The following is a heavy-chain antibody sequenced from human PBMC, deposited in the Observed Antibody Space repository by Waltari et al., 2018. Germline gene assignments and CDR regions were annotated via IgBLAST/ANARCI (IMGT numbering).Heavy chain of an antibody. Sequence: QVQLVESGGGVVQPGGELRLSCAASGFTLSSYGMHWVPQVPGKGLEWVAFIRYDGSNKYYADSVKGRFTISRDNSKNTLYLQMNSLRAEDTAVYYCAKDHPMDDAFDIWGQGTMVTVSS. V-gene: IGHV3-30*02. CDR3: AKDHPMDDAFDI. J-gene: IGHJ3*02. CDR1: GFTLSSYG. CDR2: IRYDGSNK. D-gene: IGHD3-10*01.